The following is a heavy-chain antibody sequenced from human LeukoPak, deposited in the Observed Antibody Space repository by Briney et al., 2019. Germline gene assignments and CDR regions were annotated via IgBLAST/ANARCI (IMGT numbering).Heavy chain of an antibody. CDR2: ITSDGSTT. V-gene: IGHV3-74*01. D-gene: IGHD3-16*01. CDR3: AGDYIWGRLF. J-gene: IGHJ4*01. CDR1: GFSLSDYW. Sequence: GSLRLSCVGSGFSLSDYWMHWVRQTPGKGLMRVSRITSDGSTTWYADSVKGRFTVSRDNAKNTLFLEMNSLRDEDTAVYYCAGDYIWGRLFWGQGTLVTVSS.